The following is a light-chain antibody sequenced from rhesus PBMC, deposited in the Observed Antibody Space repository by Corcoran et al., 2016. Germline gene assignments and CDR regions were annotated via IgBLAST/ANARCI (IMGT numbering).Light chain of an antibody. CDR1: QGISNY. V-gene: IGKV1S14*01. Sequence: DIQMTQSPSSLSASEGDTVTITCRASQGISNYLAWYQQKPGKAPKPLIYYASNLESGVPSRFSGRGAGTDFTLSISSLQPKDVAIYFCQQPNSYPPTFDQGAKVEIK. CDR3: QQPNSYPPT. CDR2: YAS. J-gene: IGKJ1*01.